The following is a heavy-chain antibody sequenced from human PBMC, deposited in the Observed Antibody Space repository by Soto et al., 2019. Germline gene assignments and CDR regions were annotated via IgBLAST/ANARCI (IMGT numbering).Heavy chain of an antibody. V-gene: IGHV3-74*01. CDR1: GLTLRNHW. J-gene: IGHJ2*01. Sequence: EVQLVESGGGLVQPGGSLRLSCAASGLTLRNHWMHWVRQTPGKGLVWVSGMNTWGTATYYADSVKGRFTISRDSAKNTLYLQMNNLRAEDTAVYYCGGVFDFWGRGTMVTVSS. CDR2: MNTWGTAT. CDR3: GGVFDF.